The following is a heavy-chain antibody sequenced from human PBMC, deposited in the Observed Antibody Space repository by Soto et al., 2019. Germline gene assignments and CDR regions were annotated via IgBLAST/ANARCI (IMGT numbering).Heavy chain of an antibody. CDR1: GGTFSTYA. V-gene: IGHV1-69*12. J-gene: IGHJ4*02. CDR3: ASGLQLWLRRINNGYSG. CDR2: IIPMFGTA. D-gene: IGHD5-12*01. Sequence: QVQLVQSGAEVKKPESSVKVFCKAPGGTFSTYAISWVRQSPGQGLEWMGGIIPMFGTANYAQRFQDRVTITADESTTTVELGLSSLRSEETAVSCCASGLQLWLRRINNGYSGWGQGTLVTVSS.